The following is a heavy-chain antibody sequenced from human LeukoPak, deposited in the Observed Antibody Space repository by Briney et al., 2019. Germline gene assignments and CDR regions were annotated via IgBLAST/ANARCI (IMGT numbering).Heavy chain of an antibody. V-gene: IGHV1-2*02. Sequence: ASVKVSCKASGYTFTDYYMHWVRQAPGQGLEWMGWINPNSGGTNYAQKSTGRVTMTTDTSMSTAYMEASRLRSDDTAVYYCARVRIGQQLDKYYYYAMDVWGQGATVTVSS. CDR1: GYTFTDYY. J-gene: IGHJ6*02. CDR2: INPNSGGT. D-gene: IGHD6-13*01. CDR3: ARVRIGQQLDKYYYYAMDV.